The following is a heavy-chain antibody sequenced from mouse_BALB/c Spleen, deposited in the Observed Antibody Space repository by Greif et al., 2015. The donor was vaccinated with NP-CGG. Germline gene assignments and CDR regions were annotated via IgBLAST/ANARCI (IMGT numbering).Heavy chain of an antibody. CDR1: GFTFTDYY. CDR2: IRNKANGYTT. J-gene: IGHJ1*01. D-gene: IGHD1-1*01. V-gene: IGHV7-3*02. Sequence: DVKVEESGGGLVQPGGSLRLSCATSGFTFTDYYMSWVRQPPGKALEWLGFIRNKANGYTTEHSASVEGRFTLSRGNAQSILYRKMNTLRAEDSATYYCARDYYGSSYWYVDVWGAGTTVTGSS. CDR3: ARDYYGSSYWYVDV.